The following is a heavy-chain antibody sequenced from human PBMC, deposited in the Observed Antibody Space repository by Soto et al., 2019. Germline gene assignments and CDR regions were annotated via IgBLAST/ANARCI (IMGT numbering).Heavy chain of an antibody. J-gene: IGHJ2*01. Sequence: QVQLQESGPGLVKPSQTLSLTCTVSGGSISSGDYYWSWIRQPPGKGLEWIGYIYYSGSTYYNPSLKSRVXXAXDXXKNQFSLKLSSVTAADTALYYCARVRRGRNWYFDLWGRGTLVTVSS. V-gene: IGHV4-30-4*01. CDR2: IYYSGST. CDR1: GGSISSGDYY. CDR3: ARVRRGRNWYFDL.